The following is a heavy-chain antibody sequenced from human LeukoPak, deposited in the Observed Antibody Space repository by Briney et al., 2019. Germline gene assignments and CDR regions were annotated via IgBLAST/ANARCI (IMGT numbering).Heavy chain of an antibody. CDR1: GFTFSSYS. CDR3: ARDPADGWFDP. V-gene: IGHV3-21*01. D-gene: IGHD5-24*01. J-gene: IGHJ5*02. CDR2: ITSGSRYI. Sequence: GGSLRLSCAASGFTFSSYSMNWVRQAPGKGLEWVSSITSGSRYISYADSVKGRFTISGDNAKNSLYLQMSSLRAEDTAVYYCARDPADGWFDPWGQGTLVTVSS.